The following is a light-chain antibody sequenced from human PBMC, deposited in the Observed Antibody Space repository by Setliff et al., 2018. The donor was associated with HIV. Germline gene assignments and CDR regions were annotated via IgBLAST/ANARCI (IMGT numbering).Light chain of an antibody. CDR1: SNDVGDYNY. J-gene: IGLJ2*01. CDR3: SSYAGSNNFVV. Sequence: QSALTQPPSASGSPGQSVTISCTGTSNDVGDYNYVSWYQQHPGKAPKLIIFEVSQRPSGVPDRFSGSKSGNTASLTVSGLQAEDEADYYCSSYAGSNNFVVFGGGTKVTVL. V-gene: IGLV2-8*01. CDR2: EVS.